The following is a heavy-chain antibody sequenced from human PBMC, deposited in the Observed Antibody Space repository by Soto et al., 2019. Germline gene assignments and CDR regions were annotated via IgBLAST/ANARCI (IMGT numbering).Heavy chain of an antibody. CDR1: GGTFRTNA. CDR2: IIPIFPTP. Sequence: QVQLVQSGAEVKKPGSSVKISCKASGGTFRTNAFSWVRQAPGQGLEWMGGIIPIFPTPDYAQKFQGRVTITAEESTTTTYRELSSLRSEDTATYYCARDKDRQQLGGNYYYIMDVWGQGTTVTVSS. J-gene: IGHJ6*02. CDR3: ARDKDRQQLGGNYYYIMDV. V-gene: IGHV1-69*12. D-gene: IGHD3-3*02.